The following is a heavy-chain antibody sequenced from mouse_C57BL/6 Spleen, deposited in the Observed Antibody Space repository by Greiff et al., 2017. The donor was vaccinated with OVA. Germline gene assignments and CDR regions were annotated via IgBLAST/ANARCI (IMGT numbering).Heavy chain of an antibody. CDR2: INPNNGGT. V-gene: IGHV1-22*01. J-gene: IGHJ3*01. CDR1: GYTFTDYN. D-gene: IGHD2-1*01. CDR3: ARGGGMGNLAWFAY. Sequence: LVESGPELVKMSCKASGYTFTDYNMHWVKQSHGKSLEWIGYINPNNGGTSYNQKFKGKATLTVNKSSSTAYMELRSLTSEDSAVYYCARGGGMGNLAWFAYWGQGTLVTVSA.